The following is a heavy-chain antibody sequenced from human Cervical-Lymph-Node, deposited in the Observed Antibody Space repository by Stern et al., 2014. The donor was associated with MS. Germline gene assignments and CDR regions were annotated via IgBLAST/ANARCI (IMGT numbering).Heavy chain of an antibody. CDR2: IHDSGST. CDR1: GGSISSSGYY. Sequence: QVQLVESGPGLVKPSQTLSLTCTVSGGSISSSGYYWSWIRQPADKGLEWIGRIHDSGSTYYNPSLKSRVTISMDTAKHQFSLKLPSVTAADTAVYYCATTRWDLFTWNWFDPWGQGTLVTVSS. J-gene: IGHJ5*02. D-gene: IGHD1-26*01. V-gene: IGHV4-61*02. CDR3: ATTRWDLFTWNWFDP.